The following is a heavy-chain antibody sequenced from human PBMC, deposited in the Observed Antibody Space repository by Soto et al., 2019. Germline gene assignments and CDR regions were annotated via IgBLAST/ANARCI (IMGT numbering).Heavy chain of an antibody. CDR1: GFSLSTSGVG. CDR3: AHRRAYYGSSGSPPLFDP. D-gene: IGHD3-22*01. V-gene: IGHV2-5*01. J-gene: IGHJ5*02. CDR2: IYWNDDK. Sequence: SGPTLVNPTQTLTLTCTFSGFSLSTSGVGVGWIRQPPGKALEWLALIYWNDDKRYSPSLKSRLTITKDTSKNQVVLTMTNMDPVDTATYYCAHRRAYYGSSGSPPLFDPWGQGTLVTVS.